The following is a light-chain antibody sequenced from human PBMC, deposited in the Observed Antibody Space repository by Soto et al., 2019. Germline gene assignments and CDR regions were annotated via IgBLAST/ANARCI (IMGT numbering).Light chain of an antibody. V-gene: IGKV1-5*03. CDR1: QSISSW. CDR3: QQYKSYSPWT. J-gene: IGKJ1*01. CDR2: KAS. Sequence: DIQMTQSPSTLSASVVDRVTITCLASQSISSWLAWYQQKPGKAPKLLIYKASNLESGVPSRFSGSGSGTEFTLTISSLQPDDFATYYCQQYKSYSPWTFGQGTKVDIK.